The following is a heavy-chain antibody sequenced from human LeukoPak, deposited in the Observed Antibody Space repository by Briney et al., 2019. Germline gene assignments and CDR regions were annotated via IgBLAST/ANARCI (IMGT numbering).Heavy chain of an antibody. CDR1: GFTFTNST. J-gene: IGHJ4*02. Sequence: GGSLRLSCAASGFTFTNSTMTWVRQAPGKGLEWVSTVSGSGGNTYYADSVKGRFTISRDNSENTLYLQMNSLRAQDTAVYYCAKSLAVPGSPDYWGQGTLVTVSS. V-gene: IGHV3-23*01. CDR3: AKSLAVPGSPDY. D-gene: IGHD6-19*01. CDR2: VSGSGGNT.